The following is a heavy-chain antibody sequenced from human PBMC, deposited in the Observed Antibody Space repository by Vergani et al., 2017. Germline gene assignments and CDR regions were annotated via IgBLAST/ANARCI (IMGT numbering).Heavy chain of an antibody. CDR2: IYWNDYQ. V-gene: IGHV2-5*04. J-gene: IGHJ6*03. Sequence: QITLKESGPTLVKPTQTLTLTYTFSGFSLNTRGVSVAWIRQPPGKALDWLALIYWNDYQHYSPSLNNRVTITKDTSKNQVVLTMTNMDYVDTGTYYCVYRKTECGTTGCFYPFYCYYYMDVWGKGTTVTVSS. CDR3: VYRKTECGTTGCFYPFYCYYYMDV. D-gene: IGHD1-7*01. CDR1: GFSLNTRGVS.